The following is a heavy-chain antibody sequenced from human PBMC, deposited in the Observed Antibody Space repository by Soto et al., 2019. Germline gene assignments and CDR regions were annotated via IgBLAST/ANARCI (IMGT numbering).Heavy chain of an antibody. J-gene: IGHJ4*02. Sequence: VGSLRLSCEASGFTLRNYAMTWVRQAPGKGLEWVSLISANDVGTYYAESVKTRFTISTDQSRNTVYPQMDSLRADDTAIYYCAKAKNDYNWDNRPPFDYWGQGTLVTVSS. CDR3: AKAKNDYNWDNRPPFDY. D-gene: IGHD1-20*01. CDR1: GFTLRNYA. CDR2: ISANDVGT. V-gene: IGHV3-23*01.